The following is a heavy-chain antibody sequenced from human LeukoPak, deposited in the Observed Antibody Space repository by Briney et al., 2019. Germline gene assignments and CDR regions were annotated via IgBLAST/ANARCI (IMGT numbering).Heavy chain of an antibody. V-gene: IGHV5-51*01. J-gene: IGHJ5*02. Sequence: GESLKISCKGSGYSFTSYWIDWVRQMPGRCLEWMRIIYPDDSNTRYSPSFQGQVTISADKSISTAYLQWSSLKTSDTAMYYCARHFSYRSSSSWFDPWGQRTLVTVSS. CDR2: IYPDDSNT. CDR1: GYSFTSYW. CDR3: ARHFSYRSSSSWFDP. D-gene: IGHD6-6*01.